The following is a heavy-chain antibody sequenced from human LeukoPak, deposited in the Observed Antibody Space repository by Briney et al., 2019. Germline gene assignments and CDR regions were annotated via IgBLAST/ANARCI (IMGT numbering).Heavy chain of an antibody. Sequence: GGSLRLSCTVSGFTLSSYEMSWIRQAPGKGLEWVSSIEYSETSTHYADAVKGRFTISRDNSKNTLYLQLNSLSDEDTAVYFCARNSGWSGISWGQGTLVTVSS. CDR1: GFTLSSYE. CDR2: IEYSETST. V-gene: IGHV3-23*01. CDR3: ARNSGWSGIS. J-gene: IGHJ4*02. D-gene: IGHD6-13*01.